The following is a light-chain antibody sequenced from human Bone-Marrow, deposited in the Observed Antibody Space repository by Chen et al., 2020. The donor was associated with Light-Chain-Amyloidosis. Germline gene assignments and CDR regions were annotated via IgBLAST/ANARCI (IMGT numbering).Light chain of an antibody. V-gene: IGLV3-21*02. CDR2: DDS. CDR3: QVWDRSSDRPV. CDR1: NIGSTS. Sequence: SYVLTQQSSVSVAPGQSATIACGGNNIGSTSVHWYQQTPGQAPLLVVYDDSGRPSGLPTRLSGSNSGNTATLTISRVEAGDEADYYCQVWDRSSDRPVFGGVTKLTVL. J-gene: IGLJ3*02.